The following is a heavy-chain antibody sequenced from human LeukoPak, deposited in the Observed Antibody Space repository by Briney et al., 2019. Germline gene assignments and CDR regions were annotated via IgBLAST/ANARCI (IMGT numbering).Heavy chain of an antibody. V-gene: IGHV4-61*01. CDR1: GGSVSSGSYY. D-gene: IGHD5-24*01. Sequence: PSETLSLTCTVSGGSVSSGSYYWSWIRQPPGKGLEWIGYIYYSGSTYYNPSLKSRLTISVDTSKNQFSLKLSSVAAADTAVYYCARVRDPLDHWGQGTLVTVSS. J-gene: IGHJ4*02. CDR3: ARVRDPLDH. CDR2: IYYSGST.